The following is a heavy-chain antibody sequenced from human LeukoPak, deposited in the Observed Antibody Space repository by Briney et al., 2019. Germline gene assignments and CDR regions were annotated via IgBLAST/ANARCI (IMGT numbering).Heavy chain of an antibody. J-gene: IGHJ6*04. CDR1: GFTFTSSA. CDR2: IVVGSGNT. Sequence: SVKVSCKASGFTFTSSAMQWVRQARGQRLKWIGWIVVGSGNTNYAQKFQERVTITRDMSTSTAYMELSSLRSEDTAVYYCAAAVVPAAVYYYYGMDVWGKGTTVTVSS. V-gene: IGHV1-58*02. CDR3: AAAVVPAAVYYYYGMDV. D-gene: IGHD2-2*01.